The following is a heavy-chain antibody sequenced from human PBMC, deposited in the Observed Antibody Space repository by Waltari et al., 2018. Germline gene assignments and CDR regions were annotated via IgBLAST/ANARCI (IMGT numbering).Heavy chain of an antibody. Sequence: QVQLVQSGAEVKKPGASVKVSCKASGYTFTSYDINWVRQAPGQGLEWMGWMNPNRGNTGYAQKFQGRVTMTRNTSISTAYMELSSLRSEDTAVYYCARGGKVLLWFGEATSAFDIWGQGTMVTVSS. V-gene: IGHV1-8*01. CDR2: MNPNRGNT. J-gene: IGHJ3*02. CDR1: GYTFTSYD. D-gene: IGHD3-10*01. CDR3: ARGGKVLLWFGEATSAFDI.